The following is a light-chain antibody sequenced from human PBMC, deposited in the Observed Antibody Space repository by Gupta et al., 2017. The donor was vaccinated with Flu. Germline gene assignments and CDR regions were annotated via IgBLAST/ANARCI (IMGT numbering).Light chain of an antibody. CDR3: TYYDTSEVI. J-gene: IGLJ2*01. CDR2: EDN. Sequence: FLLTQPHSVSESPGQTVTISCTRSSGGGASKDVHWYHQRPGTSPTTVIDEDNQSPSGVPERFSGSIYGSSTSVSINRSGVKAEGESYYSSTYYDTSEVIFGGGTKLTVL. CDR1: SGGGASKD. V-gene: IGLV6-57*01.